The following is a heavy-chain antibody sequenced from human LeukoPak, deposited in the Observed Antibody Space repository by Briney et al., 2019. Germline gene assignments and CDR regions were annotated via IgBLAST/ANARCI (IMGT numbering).Heavy chain of an antibody. J-gene: IGHJ4*02. CDR1: GFIFSDYY. CDR3: ARGWGRSSGWYYFDY. D-gene: IGHD6-19*01. CDR2: ISSGGSTI. Sequence: GGSLRLSCAASGFIFSDYYMSWIRQAPAKGLEWVSYISSGGSTIYYADSVKGRFTISRDNAKNSLYLQMNSLRAEDTAVYYCARGWGRSSGWYYFDYWGQGTLVTVSS. V-gene: IGHV3-11*04.